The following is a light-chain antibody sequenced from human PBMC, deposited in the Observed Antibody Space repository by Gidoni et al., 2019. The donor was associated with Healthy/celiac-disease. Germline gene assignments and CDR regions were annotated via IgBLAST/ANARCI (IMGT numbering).Light chain of an antibody. Sequence: IQMTQSPSSLSASVGDRVTITCRASQSIRSYLNWYQQKPGKAPKLLIYAASSLQRGVPSRFSGSGSGTDFTLTISSLQPEDFATYYCQQSYSTPRTFXQXTKLEIK. CDR1: QSIRSY. CDR2: AAS. J-gene: IGKJ2*01. V-gene: IGKV1-39*01. CDR3: QQSYSTPRT.